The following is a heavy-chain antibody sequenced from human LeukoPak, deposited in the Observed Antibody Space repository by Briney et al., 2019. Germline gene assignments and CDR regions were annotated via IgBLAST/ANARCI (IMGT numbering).Heavy chain of an antibody. CDR1: GDSISSRSYY. V-gene: IGHV4-39*01. J-gene: IGHJ4*02. D-gene: IGHD4-17*01. CDR3: ARRIYGVSQLY. CDR2: IYYSGST. Sequence: SETLSLTCTVSGDSISSRSYYWDWIRQPPGKGLEWIGSIYYSGSTYYSPSLKSRVTISMDTSKSQFSLSLGSVTAADTAVYYCARRIYGVSQLYWGQGTLVTVSS.